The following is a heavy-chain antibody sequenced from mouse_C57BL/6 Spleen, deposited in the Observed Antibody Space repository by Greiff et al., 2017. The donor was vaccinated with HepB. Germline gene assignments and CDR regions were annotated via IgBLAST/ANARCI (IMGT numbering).Heavy chain of an antibody. J-gene: IGHJ4*01. D-gene: IGHD1-1*01. CDR2: INSDGSST. V-gene: IGHV5-16*01. CDR1: GFTFSNYY. Sequence: EVNVVESEAGLVQPGSSMKLSCTASGFTFSNYYMAWVRQGPEQGLEWVANINSDGSSTYYLDTLKSRFIISRDNAKNILYLQMSSLKSEDTATYYCAREDYYDSGYAMDYWGQGTSVTVSS. CDR3: AREDYYDSGYAMDY.